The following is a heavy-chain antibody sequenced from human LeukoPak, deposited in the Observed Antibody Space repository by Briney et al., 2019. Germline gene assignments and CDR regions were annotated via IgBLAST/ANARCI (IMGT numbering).Heavy chain of an antibody. D-gene: IGHD3-10*01. CDR2: ISSSSSYI. CDR1: GFTFSNYN. CDR3: TRANGITMIRGVISYYYMDV. Sequence: GGSLRLSCAASGFTFSNYNMNWVRQAPGKGLEWVSSISSSSSYIYYADSVKGRFTISRDNAKNSLYLQMNSLRAEDTALYYCTRANGITMIRGVISYYYMDVWGKGTTVTVSS. J-gene: IGHJ6*03. V-gene: IGHV3-21*04.